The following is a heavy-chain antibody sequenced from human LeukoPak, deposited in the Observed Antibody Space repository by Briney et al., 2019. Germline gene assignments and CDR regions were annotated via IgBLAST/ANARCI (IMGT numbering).Heavy chain of an antibody. D-gene: IGHD2-2*01. CDR1: GFTLSSYE. V-gene: IGHV3-48*03. J-gene: IGHJ4*02. CDR2: ISNSGSTI. CDR3: ARKYCSSTSCLFDY. Sequence: VGSLRLSCAASGFTLSSYEMNSVRQTPGKGLEWGSYISNSGSTIYYADSVKGRFTISRDNAKNSLYLQMNSLRAEDTAVYYCARKYCSSTSCLFDYWGQGTLVTVSS.